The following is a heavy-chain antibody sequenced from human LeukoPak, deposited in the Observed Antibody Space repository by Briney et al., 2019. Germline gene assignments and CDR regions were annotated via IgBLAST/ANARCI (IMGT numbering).Heavy chain of an antibody. CDR2: ISYDGSNK. CDR3: ARDATLQLGDFDY. V-gene: IGHV3-30*04. Sequence: GGPLNLSCAASGFTFSSYAMHWVRQAPGKGLEWVAVISYDGSNKYYADSVKGRFTISRDNSKNTLYLQMNSLRAEDTAVYYCARDATLQLGDFDYWGQGTLVTVSS. CDR1: GFTFSSYA. J-gene: IGHJ4*02. D-gene: IGHD6-13*01.